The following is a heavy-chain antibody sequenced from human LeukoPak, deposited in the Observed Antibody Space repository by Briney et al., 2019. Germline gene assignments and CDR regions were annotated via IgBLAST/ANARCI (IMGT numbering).Heavy chain of an antibody. D-gene: IGHD3-16*01. CDR2: VYNSGDT. CDR3: ARLKLGAYFDL. V-gene: IGHV4-59*08. CDR1: GGSTSSDY. J-gene: IGHJ2*01. Sequence: SETLSLTCTVSGGSTSSDYWSWIRQSPGKGLEWVGYVYNSGDTGKNPSLKSRVTILLDTSKNQCSLKLTSVSAADTAVYYCARLKLGAYFDLWSRGTLVTVSS.